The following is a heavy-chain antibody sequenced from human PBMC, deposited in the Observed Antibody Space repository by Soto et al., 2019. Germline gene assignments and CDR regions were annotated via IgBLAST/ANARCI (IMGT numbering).Heavy chain of an antibody. CDR1: GFTFTSSA. CDR2: IVVGSGNT. CDR3: AAGTNWNYWIYDY. Sequence: ASVKVSCKASGFTFTSSAMQWVRQARGQRLEWIGWIVVGSGNTNYAQKFQERVTITRDMSTSTAYMELSSLRSEDTAVYYCAAGTNWNYWIYDYWGQGTLVTVSS. J-gene: IGHJ4*02. D-gene: IGHD1-7*01. V-gene: IGHV1-58*02.